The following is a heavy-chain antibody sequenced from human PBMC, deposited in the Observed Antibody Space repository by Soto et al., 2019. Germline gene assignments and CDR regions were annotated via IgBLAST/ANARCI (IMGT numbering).Heavy chain of an antibody. Sequence: QVQLQESGPGLVKTSETLSLTCTVSGASIGSYYWSWIRQPPGRGLEWIGYIYYSGSTNYNPSLKSRVTISVATSKNQFSLKLTSVTAADTAVYYCARAITAAGTDYWGQGTPVTVSS. CDR3: ARAITAAGTDY. J-gene: IGHJ4*02. CDR2: IYYSGST. D-gene: IGHD6-13*01. CDR1: GASIGSYY. V-gene: IGHV4-59*01.